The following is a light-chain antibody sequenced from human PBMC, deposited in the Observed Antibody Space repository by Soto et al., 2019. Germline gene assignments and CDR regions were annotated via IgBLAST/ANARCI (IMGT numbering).Light chain of an antibody. CDR1: QSVSSSY. V-gene: IGKV3-20*01. Sequence: EIVLTQSPGTLSLSPGERATLSCRASQSVSSSYLAWYQQKPGQAPRLLIYAASSRATDIPDRFSGSGSGTDFTLTISRLEPEDFAVYYCQQYGRSPYTFGQGTKLEI. CDR3: QQYGRSPYT. J-gene: IGKJ2*01. CDR2: AAS.